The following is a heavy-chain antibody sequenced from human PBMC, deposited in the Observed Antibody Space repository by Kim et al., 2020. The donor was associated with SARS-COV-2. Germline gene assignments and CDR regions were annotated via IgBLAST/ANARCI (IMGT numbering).Heavy chain of an antibody. D-gene: IGHD3-22*01. CDR2: INHSGST. Sequence: SETPLTCAVYGGSFSGYYWSWIRQPPGKGLEWIGEINHSGSTNYNPSLKSRVTISVDTSKNQFSLKLSSVTAADTAVYYCARGSEGITMIVVIKPYYYYALDVWGQGTTVTVSS. J-gene: IGHJ6*02. V-gene: IGHV4-34*01. CDR3: ARGSEGITMIVVIKPYYYYALDV. CDR1: GGSFSGYY.